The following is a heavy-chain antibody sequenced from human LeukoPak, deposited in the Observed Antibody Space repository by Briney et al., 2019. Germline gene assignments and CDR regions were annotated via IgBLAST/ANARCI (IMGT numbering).Heavy chain of an antibody. J-gene: IGHJ3*02. Sequence: PSETLSLTCTVSGGSISSSSYYWGWIRQPPGKGLEWIGYIYYSGSTNYNPSLKSQVTISVDTSKNQFSLKLSSVTAADTAVYYCASHGAYGYSGYDGRNAFDIWGQGTVVTVSS. D-gene: IGHD5-12*01. CDR2: IYYSGST. V-gene: IGHV4-39*07. CDR3: ASHGAYGYSGYDGRNAFDI. CDR1: GGSISSSSYY.